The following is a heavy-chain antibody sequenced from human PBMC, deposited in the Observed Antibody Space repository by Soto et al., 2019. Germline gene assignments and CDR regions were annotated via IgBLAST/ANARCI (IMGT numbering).Heavy chain of an antibody. Sequence: EVQLVESGGGLVQPGGSLRLSCAASGFTFSSYWMSWVRQAPGKGLEWVANIKQDGSEKYYVDSVKGRFTISRDNAKNSLYLQMNSLRAEDTAVYYCARVIKRTRPLWFGEFPKWFDPWGQGTLVTVSS. V-gene: IGHV3-7*03. CDR3: ARVIKRTRPLWFGEFPKWFDP. D-gene: IGHD3-10*01. CDR1: GFTFSSYW. CDR2: IKQDGSEK. J-gene: IGHJ5*02.